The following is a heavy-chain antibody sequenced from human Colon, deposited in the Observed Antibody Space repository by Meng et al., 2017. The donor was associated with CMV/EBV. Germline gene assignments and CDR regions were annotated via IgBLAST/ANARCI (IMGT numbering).Heavy chain of an antibody. CDR1: GYTFTSYT. CDR2: INAGDGYT. J-gene: IGHJ4*02. CDR3: AREVAVAGHFDY. V-gene: IGHV1-3*01. D-gene: IGHD6-19*01. Sequence: CTASGYTFTSYTMHWVRQAPGQRLEWMGWINAGDGYTKYSQKFQGRVTITRDTSANTAYMEVSSLRSEDTAVYYCAREVAVAGHFDYWGQGTLVTVSS.